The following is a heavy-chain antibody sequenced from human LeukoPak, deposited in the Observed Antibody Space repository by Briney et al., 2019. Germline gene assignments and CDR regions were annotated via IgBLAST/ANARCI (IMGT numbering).Heavy chain of an antibody. CDR3: ARTHRGYNYGPLDS. Sequence: SETLSLTCTVSGGSISSGGYYWSWIRQHPGKGLEWIGYIYYSGTTNYNPSLKSRVTISVDTSKTQFSLKLSSVTAADTAVYYCARTHRGYNYGPLDSWGQGTLVTVSS. CDR1: GGSISSGGYY. D-gene: IGHD5-18*01. J-gene: IGHJ4*02. CDR2: IYYSGTT. V-gene: IGHV4-61*08.